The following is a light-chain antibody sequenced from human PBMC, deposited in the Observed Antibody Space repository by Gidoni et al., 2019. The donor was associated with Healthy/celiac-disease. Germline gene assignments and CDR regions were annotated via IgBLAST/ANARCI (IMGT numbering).Light chain of an antibody. Sequence: EIVMTQSPATLSVSPGERATLSCRARQSVSSNLAWYQQKPGQAPRLLIYGASTRATGIPARFSGSGSGTEFTLTISSLQSEDFAVYYCQQYNSLPLAFSFGHGTKLEIK. V-gene: IGKV3-15*01. CDR3: QQYNSLPLAFS. CDR1: QSVSSN. CDR2: GAS. J-gene: IGKJ2*03.